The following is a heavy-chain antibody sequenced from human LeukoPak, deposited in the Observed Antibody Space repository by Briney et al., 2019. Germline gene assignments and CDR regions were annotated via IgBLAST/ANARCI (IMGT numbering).Heavy chain of an antibody. CDR1: GFTFSSHA. Sequence: PGGSLRLSCAASGFTFSSHAMHWVRQAPGKGLEWVALISYDGGNTYYADSVKGRFTISRDNSKNTLDLQLNSLRVEDTAVYYCARDSTYYYGSGSSGPHYFDYWGQGTLVTVSS. V-gene: IGHV3-30*01. CDR2: ISYDGGNT. J-gene: IGHJ4*02. D-gene: IGHD3-10*01. CDR3: ARDSTYYYGSGSSGPHYFDY.